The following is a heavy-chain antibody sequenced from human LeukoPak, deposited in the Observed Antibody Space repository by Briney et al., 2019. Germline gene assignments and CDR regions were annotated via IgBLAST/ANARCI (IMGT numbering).Heavy chain of an antibody. J-gene: IGHJ4*02. CDR1: GFSFSNYG. Sequence: GGSLRLSCAASGFSFSNYGIHWVRQAPGKGLEWVAFVRYDGGNKYYAESVKGRFTISRDNSKNTLYLQMNSLRAEDTAVYYCAKEMADRREAFDYWGQGTLATVSS. CDR3: AKEMADRREAFDY. D-gene: IGHD6-6*01. CDR2: VRYDGGNK. V-gene: IGHV3-30*02.